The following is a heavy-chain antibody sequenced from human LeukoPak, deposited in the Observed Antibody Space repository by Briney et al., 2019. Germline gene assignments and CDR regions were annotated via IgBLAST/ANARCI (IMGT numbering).Heavy chain of an antibody. Sequence: GGSLRLSCAASGFTVSSNYMSWVRQAPGKGLEWVSGTNWNGASTGYADSVKGRFTISRDNSKNTLYLQMNSLRAEDTAVYYCAKVNVLLWFGELLAEYFQHWGQGTLVTVSS. J-gene: IGHJ1*01. CDR1: GFTVSSNY. V-gene: IGHV3-23*01. CDR2: TNWNGAST. D-gene: IGHD3-10*01. CDR3: AKVNVLLWFGELLAEYFQH.